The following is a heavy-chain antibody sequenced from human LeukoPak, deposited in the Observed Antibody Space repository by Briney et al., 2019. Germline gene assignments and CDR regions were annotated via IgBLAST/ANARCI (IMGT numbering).Heavy chain of an antibody. Sequence: GASVKVSCKASGYTFTSYAMHWVRQAPGQGLEWMGWITPSGGTNYPQKFQGRVAITRDTSITTAYMDLSRLTSDDTAVYYCARGRGYYDSSGKNWFDPWGQGTLVTVSS. D-gene: IGHD3-22*01. V-gene: IGHV1-2*02. CDR1: GYTFTSYA. CDR2: ITPSGGT. CDR3: ARGRGYYDSSGKNWFDP. J-gene: IGHJ5*02.